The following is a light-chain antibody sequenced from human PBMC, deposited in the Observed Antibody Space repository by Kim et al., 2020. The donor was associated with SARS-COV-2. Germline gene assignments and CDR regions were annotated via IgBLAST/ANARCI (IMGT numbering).Light chain of an antibody. J-gene: IGKJ1*01. Sequence: SPGERATLSCRASESVSTRQVAWYQQKPGQAPMLLIYVASNRATGIPDGFSGSGSGTDFTLTISRLEPEDFAMYYCQQYISAPLTFGQGTKVDIK. CDR2: VAS. V-gene: IGKV3-20*01. CDR3: QQYISAPLT. CDR1: ESVSTRQ.